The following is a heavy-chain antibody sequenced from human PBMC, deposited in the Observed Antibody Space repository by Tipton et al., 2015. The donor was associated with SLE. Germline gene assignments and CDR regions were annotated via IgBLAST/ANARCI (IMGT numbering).Heavy chain of an antibody. CDR2: IYYSGST. V-gene: IGHV4-31*03. J-gene: IGHJ5*01. D-gene: IGHD3-3*01. Sequence: TLSLTCTVSGGSISSGGYYWSWIRQHPGKGLEWIGYIYYSGSTYYNPSLKSRVTISVDTSKNQFSLKLSSVTAADTAVYYCTRDSGFWSWFDSWGQGTLVTVSS. CDR1: GGSISSGGYY. CDR3: TRDSGFWSWFDS.